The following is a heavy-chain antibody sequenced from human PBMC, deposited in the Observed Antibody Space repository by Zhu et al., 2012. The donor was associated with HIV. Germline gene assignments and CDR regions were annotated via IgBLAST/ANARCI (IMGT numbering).Heavy chain of an antibody. D-gene: IGHD3-10*01. CDR3: ARGRGFYYFDY. J-gene: IGHJ4*02. CDR1: GDSISSGDYY. CDR2: IYYSGNT. Sequence: QVHLQESGPGLVKPSQTLSLTCTVSGDSISSGDYYWNWIRQSPGKGLEWIGYIYYSGNTYYNPSLKSRVTVSMDMSKNHFSLKLSSVTAADTAVYYCARGRGFYYFDYWGQGALVTVS. V-gene: IGHV4-30-4*01.